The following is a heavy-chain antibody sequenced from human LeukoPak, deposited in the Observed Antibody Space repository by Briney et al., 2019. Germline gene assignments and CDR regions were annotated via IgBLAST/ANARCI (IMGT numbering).Heavy chain of an antibody. CDR2: ISGSGGST. J-gene: IGHJ4*02. CDR1: GFTFSSYA. D-gene: IGHD6-6*01. V-gene: IGHV3-23*01. Sequence: PGGSLRLSYAASGFTFSSYAMSWVRQAPGKGLEWVSAISGSGGSTYYADSVKGRFTISRDDSKNTLYLQMNSLRAEDTAVYYCAKDTYSSSSDYFDYWGQGTLVTVSS. CDR3: AKDTYSSSSDYFDY.